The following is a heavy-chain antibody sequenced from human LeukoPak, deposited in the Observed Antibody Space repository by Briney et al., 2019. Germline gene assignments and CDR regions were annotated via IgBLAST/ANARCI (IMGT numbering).Heavy chain of an antibody. D-gene: IGHD2-15*01. Sequence: ASVKVSCKASGYTFTSYYIHWVRQAPGQGLEWMGIINPSGGSTSYAHKFQGRVTMTRDTSTSTVYMELSSLRSEDTAVYYYANTPMKYCSGGSCYYFDYWGQGTLVTVSS. J-gene: IGHJ4*02. CDR2: INPSGGST. V-gene: IGHV1-46*01. CDR3: ANTPMKYCSGGSCYYFDY. CDR1: GYTFTSYY.